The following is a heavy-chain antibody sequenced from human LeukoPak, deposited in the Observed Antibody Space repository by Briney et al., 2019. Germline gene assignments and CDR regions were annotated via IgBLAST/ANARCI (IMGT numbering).Heavy chain of an antibody. CDR1: GFTFSSYA. J-gene: IGHJ4*02. D-gene: IGHD6-19*01. V-gene: IGHV3-33*08. CDR2: TWYDGSNK. CDR3: ARGGVGSGSPDLDY. Sequence: GGSLRLSCAASGFTFSSYAMHWVRQAPGKGLEWVAITWYDGSNKYYADSVKGRFTISRDNSKNTVYLQMNSLRAEDTAVYYCARGGVGSGSPDLDYWGQGTLVTVSS.